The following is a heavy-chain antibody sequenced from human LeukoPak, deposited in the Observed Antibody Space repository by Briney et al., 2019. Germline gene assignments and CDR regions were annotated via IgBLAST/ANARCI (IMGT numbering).Heavy chain of an antibody. D-gene: IGHD3-16*01. CDR1: GGSISSSNW. CDR2: IYHSGST. J-gene: IGHJ6*02. V-gene: IGHV4-4*02. Sequence: SETLSLTCAVSGGSISSSNWWSWVRRPPGKGLEWIGEIYHSGSTNYNPSLKSRVTISVDKSKSQFSLKLSSVTAADTAVYYCASRLSGRAITFGGVPFYGMDVWGQGTTVTVSS. CDR3: ASRLSGRAITFGGVPFYGMDV.